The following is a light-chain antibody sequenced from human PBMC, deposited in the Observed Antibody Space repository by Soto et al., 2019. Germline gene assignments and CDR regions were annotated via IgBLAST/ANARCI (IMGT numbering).Light chain of an antibody. V-gene: IGKV3D-15*01. CDR3: QQYNTWLT. CDR2: AAS. J-gene: IGKJ4*01. CDR1: QSVTSN. Sequence: EIVMTQSPATLSVSPGERATLSCRASQSVTSNLAWYQHKPGQAPRLLIYAASTRATGIPARFSGSGSGTEFTLTISSLQSEDFAVYYCQQYNTWLTFGGGTKVDIK.